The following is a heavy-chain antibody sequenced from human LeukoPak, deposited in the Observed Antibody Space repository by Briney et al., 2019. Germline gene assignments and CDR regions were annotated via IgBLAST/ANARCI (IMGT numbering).Heavy chain of an antibody. CDR1: GGSISSGGYS. CDR2: IYHSGST. Sequence: SQTLSLTCAVSGGSISSGGYSWSWIRQPPGKGLEWIGYIYHSGSTYYNPSLKSRVTISVDRSKNQFSLKLSSVTAAGTAVYYCARAQSSSTSWNWFDYWGQGTLVTVSS. D-gene: IGHD2-2*01. V-gene: IGHV4-30-2*01. J-gene: IGHJ4*02. CDR3: ARAQSSSTSWNWFDY.